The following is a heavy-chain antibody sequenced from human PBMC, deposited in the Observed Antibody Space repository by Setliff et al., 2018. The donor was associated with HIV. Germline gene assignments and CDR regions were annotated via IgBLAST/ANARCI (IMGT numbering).Heavy chain of an antibody. CDR1: GDSITNDGYY. D-gene: IGHD2-2*02. J-gene: IGHJ5*02. CDR2: IHYNGRT. V-gene: IGHV4-39*01. Sequence: SETLSLTCTVSGDSITNDGYYWGWIRQPPGKGLEWIAIIHYNGRTYYDPSLKSRVTIFVDTSKTQFYLKLRSVTASDTAVYYCSRYTSKVYCFDPWGQGTLVTVSS. CDR3: SRYTSKVYCFDP.